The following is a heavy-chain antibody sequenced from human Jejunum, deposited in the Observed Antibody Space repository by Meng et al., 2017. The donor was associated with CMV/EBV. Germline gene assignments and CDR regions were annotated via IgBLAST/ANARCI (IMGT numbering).Heavy chain of an antibody. CDR3: ARDWGDVRGGFDF. Sequence: QGQLQQSGPGLVKPSQTLSLTCAISGDSVSSNSAAWNWIRQSSSRGLEWLGRTYYRSKYYNDYALSVKSRITINPDTSKNQFSLQLNSVTPEDTAIYYCARDWGDVRGGFDFWGQGTLVTVSS. D-gene: IGHD3-10*02. CDR2: TYYRSKYYN. CDR1: GDSVSSNSAA. V-gene: IGHV6-1*01. J-gene: IGHJ4*02.